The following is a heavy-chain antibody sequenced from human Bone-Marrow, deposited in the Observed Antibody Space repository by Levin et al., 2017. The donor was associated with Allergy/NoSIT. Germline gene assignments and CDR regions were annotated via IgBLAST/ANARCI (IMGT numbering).Heavy chain of an antibody. CDR3: NSGDFDVWSGYYSFEY. J-gene: IGHJ4*02. CDR1: GLTFTNAW. CDR2: IKTNADGGTI. D-gene: IGHD3-3*01. V-gene: IGHV3-15*01. Sequence: PGGSLRLSCAASGLTFTNAWMNWVRQAPGKGLEWVGLIKTNADGGTIDYAAPVKGRFTISRDDSNNTLYLHMNSLITEDTAVYYCNSGDFDVWSGYYSFEYWGQGTLVTVSS.